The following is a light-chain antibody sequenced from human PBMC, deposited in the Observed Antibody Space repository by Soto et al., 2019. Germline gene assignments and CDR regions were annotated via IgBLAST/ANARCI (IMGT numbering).Light chain of an antibody. J-gene: IGLJ2*01. V-gene: IGLV1-44*01. CDR2: NDN. Sequence: QSALTQPPSASATPGQRVTISCSGSSSNIGSRTVNWYQQLPGSAPKLLVYNDNQRPSGVPDRFSGSKSGTSASLAISGLQSEDEADYYCAAWDDSLHVIFGGGTKVTV. CDR3: AAWDDSLHVI. CDR1: SSNIGSRT.